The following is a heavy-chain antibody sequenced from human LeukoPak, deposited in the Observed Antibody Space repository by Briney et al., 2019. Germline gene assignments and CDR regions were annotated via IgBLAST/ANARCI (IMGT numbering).Heavy chain of an antibody. CDR3: AKDREVVTALYYFDY. CDR1: GFTFSSYG. V-gene: IGHV3-30*18. D-gene: IGHD2-21*02. CDR2: ISHDGSNK. J-gene: IGHJ4*02. Sequence: PGRSLRLSCAAFGFTFSSYGMHWVRQAPGKGLEWVAVISHDGSNKYYADSVKGRFTISRDNSKNTLYLQMNSLRAEDTAVYYCAKDREVVTALYYFDYWGQGTLVTVSS.